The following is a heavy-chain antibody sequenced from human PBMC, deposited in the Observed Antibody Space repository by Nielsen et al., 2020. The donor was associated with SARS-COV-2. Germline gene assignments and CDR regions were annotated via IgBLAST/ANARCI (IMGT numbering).Heavy chain of an antibody. CDR3: ARVRVREQLVDDDAFDI. Sequence: GGSLRLSCAASGFTSSSYGMHWVRQAPGKGLEWVAVISYDGSNKYYADSVKGRFTISRDNAKNTLYLQMNSLRAEDTAVYYCARVRVREQLVDDDAFDIWGQGTMVTVSS. CDR2: ISYDGSNK. V-gene: IGHV3-30*03. D-gene: IGHD6-13*01. CDR1: GFTSSSYG. J-gene: IGHJ3*02.